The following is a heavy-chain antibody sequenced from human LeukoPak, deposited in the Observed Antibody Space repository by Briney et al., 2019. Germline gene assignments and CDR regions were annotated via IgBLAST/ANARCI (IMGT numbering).Heavy chain of an antibody. CDR2: IYTSGST. D-gene: IGHD2-2*02. CDR1: GGSISSSSYY. V-gene: IGHV4-61*02. Sequence: SETLSLTCTVSGGSISSSSYYWGWIRQPAGKGLEWIGRIYTSGSTNYNPSLKSRVTMSVDTSKNQFSLKLSSVTAADTAVYYCARFVVVPAAIRGPFEGYYYYYMDVWGKGTTVTVSS. CDR3: ARFVVVPAAIRGPFEGYYYYYMDV. J-gene: IGHJ6*03.